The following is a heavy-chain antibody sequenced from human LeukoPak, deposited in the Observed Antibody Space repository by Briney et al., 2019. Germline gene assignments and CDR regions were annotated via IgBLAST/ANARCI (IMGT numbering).Heavy chain of an antibody. Sequence: SGTLSLTCTVSGGSISSYYWSWIRLPPGKGLEWIWYIYYSGSTNYNPSLKSRVTISVDTSKNQFSLKLSSVTAADTAVYYCARGAVPAVTDYWGQGTLVTVSS. CDR3: ARGAVPAVTDY. D-gene: IGHD2-2*01. CDR2: IYYSGST. CDR1: GGSISSYY. J-gene: IGHJ4*02. V-gene: IGHV4-59*01.